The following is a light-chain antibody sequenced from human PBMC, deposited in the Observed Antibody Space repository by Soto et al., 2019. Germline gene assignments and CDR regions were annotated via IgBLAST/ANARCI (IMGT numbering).Light chain of an antibody. CDR2: GAS. CDR1: QSVSSD. V-gene: IGKV3-15*01. Sequence: EILMTQSPATLSVSPVERATLSCMASQSVSSDLAWYQQRPGQAPRLLISGASTRATGIPARFSGSGSGTEFTLTISSLQSEDFAVYYCQQYNNWPPGTFGQGTKVDI. J-gene: IGKJ1*01. CDR3: QQYNNWPPGT.